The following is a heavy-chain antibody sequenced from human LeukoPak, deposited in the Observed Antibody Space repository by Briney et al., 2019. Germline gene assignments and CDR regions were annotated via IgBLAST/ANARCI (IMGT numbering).Heavy chain of an antibody. Sequence: GRSLRLSCAASGFTFSSYAMHWVRQAPGKGPEWVALISYNGGDKYYADSLKGRFTISRDNSENTLYLQVNSPRAEDTAVYYCARVSVPHSNGWYGGHYFDYWGQGTLVTVSS. CDR1: GFTFSSYA. CDR3: ARVSVPHSNGWYGGHYFDY. V-gene: IGHV3-30-3*01. D-gene: IGHD6-19*01. CDR2: ISYNGGDK. J-gene: IGHJ4*02.